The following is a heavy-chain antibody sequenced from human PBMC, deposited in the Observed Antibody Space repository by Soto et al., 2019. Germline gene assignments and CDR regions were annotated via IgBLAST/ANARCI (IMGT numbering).Heavy chain of an antibody. J-gene: IGHJ6*03. CDR2: IYPGDSDT. D-gene: IGHD3-3*01. V-gene: IGHV5-51*01. CDR1: GYSFTSYW. Sequence: GESLKISCKGSGYSFTSYWIGWVRQMPGKGLEWMGIIYPGDSDTRYSPSFQGQVTISADKSISTAYLQWSSLRSEDTAVYYCARNQPHSYYDFWSGYYKYYYMDVWGKGTTVTVSS. CDR3: ARNQPHSYYDFWSGYYKYYYMDV.